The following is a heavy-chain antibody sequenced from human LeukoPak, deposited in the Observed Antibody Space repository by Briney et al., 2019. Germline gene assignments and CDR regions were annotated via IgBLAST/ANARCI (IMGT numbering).Heavy chain of an antibody. J-gene: IGHJ4*02. V-gene: IGHV4-4*07. D-gene: IGHD3-10*01. CDR1: GDSIKDYY. CDR2: ISKSGNT. CDR3: ERQGSENYFDS. Sequence: SETLSLTCTVSGDSIKDYYWNWVRQPAGKGLEWIGIISKSGNTNFNPSLKSRVTLSVETYKDQLSLKLKSVTVEDTAVYYCERQGSENYFDSWGLGTLVIVSS.